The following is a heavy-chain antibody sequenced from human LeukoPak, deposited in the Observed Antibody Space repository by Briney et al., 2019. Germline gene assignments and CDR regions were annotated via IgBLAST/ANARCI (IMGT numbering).Heavy chain of an antibody. Sequence: ASVKVSCKASGYTFTGYYMHWVRQAPGQGLEWMGWINPNSGGTNYAQKFQGRVTMTRDTSTSTAYMELSRLRSDDTAVYYCARGGRWELPRPYAFDVWGQRTMVTVSS. J-gene: IGHJ3*01. V-gene: IGHV1-2*02. CDR3: ARGGRWELPRPYAFDV. CDR2: INPNSGGT. CDR1: GYTFTGYY. D-gene: IGHD1-26*01.